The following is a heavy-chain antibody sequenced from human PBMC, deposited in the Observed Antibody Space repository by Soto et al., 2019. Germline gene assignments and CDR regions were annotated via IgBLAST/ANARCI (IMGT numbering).Heavy chain of an antibody. Sequence: PGGSLRLSCAASGFTFSSYAMHWVRQAPGKGLEWVANMKKDGSQKYYVDSVKGRFTISRDNARNSLYLQMNSLRVEDTAVYYCARDWFDAWGQVALVTVSS. V-gene: IGHV3-7*01. J-gene: IGHJ5*02. CDR3: ARDWFDA. CDR2: MKKDGSQK. CDR1: GFTFSSYA.